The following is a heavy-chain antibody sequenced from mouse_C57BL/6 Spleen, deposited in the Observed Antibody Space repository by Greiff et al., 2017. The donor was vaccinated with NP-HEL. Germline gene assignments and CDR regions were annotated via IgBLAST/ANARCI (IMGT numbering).Heavy chain of an antibody. D-gene: IGHD2-10*02. CDR2: IYPGDGDT. V-gene: IGHV1-80*01. CDR3: ARSGYGEAFDY. CDR1: GYAFSSYW. Sequence: VQLQQSGAELVKPGASVKISCKASGYAFSSYWMNWVKQRPGKGLEWIGRIYPGDGDTNYNGKFKGKATLTADKSSSTAYMQLSSLTSEDSAVYFCARSGYGEAFDYWGQGTTLTVSS. J-gene: IGHJ2*01.